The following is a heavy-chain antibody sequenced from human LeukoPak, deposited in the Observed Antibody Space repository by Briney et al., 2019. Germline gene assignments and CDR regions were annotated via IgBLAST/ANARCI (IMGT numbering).Heavy chain of an antibody. CDR3: ARDQGSGWLPFLGPFDY. Sequence: PGGSLRLSCAASGFTFSSYGMHWVRQAPGKGLEWVAVIWYDGSNKYYADSVKGRFTISRDNSKNTLYLQMNSLRAEDTAVYYCARDQGSGWLPFLGPFDYWGQGTLVTVSS. CDR2: IWYDGSNK. J-gene: IGHJ4*02. CDR1: GFTFSSYG. D-gene: IGHD6-19*01. V-gene: IGHV3-33*08.